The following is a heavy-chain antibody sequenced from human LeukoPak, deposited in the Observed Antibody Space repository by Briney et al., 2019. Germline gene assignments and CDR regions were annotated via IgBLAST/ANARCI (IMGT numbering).Heavy chain of an antibody. J-gene: IGHJ3*02. CDR1: GYTFTDYY. V-gene: IGHV1-2*02. Sequence: ASVKVSCKASGYTFTDYYMHWVRQAPGQGLEWMGWINPHSGGTDHAQKFQGRVTMTRDTSISTAYMELSRLRSDDTAVYYCARKKDGSGRPYDAFDIWGQGTMVTVSS. D-gene: IGHD3-10*01. CDR2: INPHSGGT. CDR3: ARKKDGSGRPYDAFDI.